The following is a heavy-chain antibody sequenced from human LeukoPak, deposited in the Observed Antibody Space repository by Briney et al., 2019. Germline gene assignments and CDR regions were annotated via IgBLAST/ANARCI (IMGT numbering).Heavy chain of an antibody. CDR1: GFTVSSNY. Sequence: GGSLRLSCAASGFTVSSNYMSWVRQAPGKGLEWVSAISGSGGSTYYADSVKGRFTISRDNSKNTLYLQMNSLRAEDTAVYYCAKDFVRFYYGMDVWGQGTTVTVSS. CDR2: ISGSGGST. J-gene: IGHJ6*02. D-gene: IGHD2/OR15-2a*01. V-gene: IGHV3-23*01. CDR3: AKDFVRFYYGMDV.